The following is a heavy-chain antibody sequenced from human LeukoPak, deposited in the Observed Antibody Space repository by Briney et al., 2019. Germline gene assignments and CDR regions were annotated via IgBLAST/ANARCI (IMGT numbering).Heavy chain of an antibody. Sequence: PGRSLRLSCAASGFTFSSYAIDWVRQAPGKGLEWVAVISSDGSSVYYAESVTGRFTISRDNSKNTQYLQMNSLRLEDTAVYYCARDAVGMDVWGKGPRSPSPQ. CDR3: ARDAVGMDV. CDR2: ISSDGSSV. CDR1: GFTFSSYA. V-gene: IGHV3-30*04. J-gene: IGHJ6*01.